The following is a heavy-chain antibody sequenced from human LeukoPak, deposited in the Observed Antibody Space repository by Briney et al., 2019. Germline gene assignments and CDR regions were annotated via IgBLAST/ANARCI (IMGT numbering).Heavy chain of an antibody. CDR1: GFTFSSYS. J-gene: IGHJ4*02. V-gene: IGHV3-21*01. Sequence: GGSLRLSCAASGFTFSSYSMNWVRQAPGKGLEWVSSISSSSSYIYYADSVKGRFTISRDNAKNSLYLQMNSLRAEDTAVYYCARDQYRVAGTLDCWGQGTLVTVSS. CDR3: ARDQYRVAGTLDC. D-gene: IGHD6-19*01. CDR2: ISSSSSYI.